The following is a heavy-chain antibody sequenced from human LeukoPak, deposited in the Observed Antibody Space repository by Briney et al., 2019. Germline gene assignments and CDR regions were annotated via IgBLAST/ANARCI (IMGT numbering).Heavy chain of an antibody. Sequence: SGPTLVNPTQTLILTCSFSGFSLTTSGVGVGWVRQPPGKALEWLALIFWDDYKLYNASLKTRLSITKDTSRNKVVLTMTNMDPVDTGTYYCAHNTGRRGFHFFYMDVWGEGTTVTVSS. CDR3: AHNTGRRGFHFFYMDV. V-gene: IGHV2-5*02. D-gene: IGHD3-10*01. CDR2: IFWDDYK. J-gene: IGHJ6*03. CDR1: GFSLTTSGVG.